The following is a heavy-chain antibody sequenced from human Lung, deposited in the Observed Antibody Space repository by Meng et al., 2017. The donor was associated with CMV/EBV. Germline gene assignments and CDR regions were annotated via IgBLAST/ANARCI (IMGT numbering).Heavy chain of an antibody. V-gene: IGHV1-18*01. CDR2: ISAYNGNT. D-gene: IGHD1-14*01. Sequence: QVQLVGSGAGQTKPGAYVKVSFKASCYIFNHYGVSWVRQAPGQGPEWMGWISAYNGNTNYAQNFQGRFTMTTDTSTSTAYMELRSLRSDDTAVYYCARDLPGGTKGTWLDLWGQGTLVTVSS. CDR3: ARDLPGGTKGTWLDL. J-gene: IGHJ5*02. CDR1: CYIFNHYG.